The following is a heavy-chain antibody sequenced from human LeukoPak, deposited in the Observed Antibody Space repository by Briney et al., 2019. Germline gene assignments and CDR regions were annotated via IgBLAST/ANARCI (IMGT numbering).Heavy chain of an antibody. V-gene: IGHV4-34*01. CDR2: INHSGST. D-gene: IGHD1-7*01. J-gene: IGHJ3*02. CDR1: GGSFSGYY. CDR3: AREMGRGRYNWNYDSRDAFYI. Sequence: SETLSLTCAVYGGSFSGYYWSWIRQPPGKGLEWIGEINHSGSTNYNPSLKSRVTISVDTSKNQFSLKLSSVTAADTAVYYCAREMGRGRYNWNYDSRDAFYIWGQGTMVTVSS.